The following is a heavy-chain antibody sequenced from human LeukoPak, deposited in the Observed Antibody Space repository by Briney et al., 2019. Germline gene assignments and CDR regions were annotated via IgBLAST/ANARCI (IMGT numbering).Heavy chain of an antibody. J-gene: IGHJ6*02. V-gene: IGHV4-34*01. CDR3: ARDLLDPYYYYYGMDV. CDR2: INHSGST. CDR1: GGSFSGYY. D-gene: IGHD2-2*03. Sequence: PSETLSLTCAVYGGSFSGYYWSWIRQPPGKGLEWIGEINHSGSTNYNPSLKSRVTISVDTSKNQFPLKLSSVTAADTAVYYCARDLLDPYYYYYGMDVWGQGTTVTVSS.